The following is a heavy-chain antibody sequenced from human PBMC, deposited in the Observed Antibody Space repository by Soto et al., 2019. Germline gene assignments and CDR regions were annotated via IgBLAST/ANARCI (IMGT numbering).Heavy chain of an antibody. D-gene: IGHD4-17*01. Sequence: EVQLVESGGGLVKPGGSLRLSCAASGFSFSNVWMSWVRQAPGKGLEWVGRIKSKTDGGTTDYAAPVKGRFTISRDDSKRTLYLQMNSLKTEDTAVYYCSFQESTTVTMFEYWGQGTLVTVFS. CDR3: SFQESTTVTMFEY. V-gene: IGHV3-15*01. CDR2: IKSKTDGGTT. J-gene: IGHJ4*02. CDR1: GFSFSNVW.